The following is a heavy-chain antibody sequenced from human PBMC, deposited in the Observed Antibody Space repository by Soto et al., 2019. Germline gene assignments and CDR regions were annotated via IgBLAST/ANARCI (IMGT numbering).Heavy chain of an antibody. CDR1: XFTFSNYA. CDR3: AKALVGEVGATDY. V-gene: IGHV3-23*01. Sequence: SLRLSCTASXFTFSNYAMSWVRQAPGKGLEWVSAITRTDSTYYADSVKGRFTISRDNSRNTLYLQMNSLGAEDAALYYCAKALVGEVGATDYWGQGTLVTVSS. J-gene: IGHJ4*02. D-gene: IGHD1-26*01. CDR2: ITRTDST.